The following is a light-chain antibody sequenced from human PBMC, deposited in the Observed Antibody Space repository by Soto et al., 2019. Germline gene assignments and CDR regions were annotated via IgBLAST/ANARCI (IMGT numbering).Light chain of an antibody. J-gene: IGKJ1*01. CDR3: QHYGRSPS. CDR1: QSVSSSY. CDR2: GAS. V-gene: IGKV3-20*01. Sequence: EIVLTQSPGTLSLSPGERATLSCRASQSVSSSYLAWYQQKPGQAPRLLIYGASSRATGIPDRFSGSGSRTDFTPTISGLEPEDFAVYYCQHYGRSPSFGRGTKVDIK.